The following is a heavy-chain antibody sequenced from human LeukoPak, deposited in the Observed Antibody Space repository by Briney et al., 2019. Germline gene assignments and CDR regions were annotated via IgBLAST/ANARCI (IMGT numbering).Heavy chain of an antibody. CDR1: GFTFSSYS. CDR2: ISSSSSYI. V-gene: IGHV3-21*01. D-gene: IGHD5-12*01. Sequence: GGSLRLSCAASGFTFSSYSMNWVCQAPGKGLEWVSSISSSSSYIYYADSVKGRFTISRDNAKNSLYLQMNSLRAEDTAVYYCARFYSGYDKDAFDIWGQGTMVTVSS. J-gene: IGHJ3*02. CDR3: ARFYSGYDKDAFDI.